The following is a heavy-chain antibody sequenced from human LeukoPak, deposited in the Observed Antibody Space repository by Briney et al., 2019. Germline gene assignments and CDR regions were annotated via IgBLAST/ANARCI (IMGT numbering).Heavy chain of an antibody. D-gene: IGHD1-26*01. Sequence: SETLSLTCTVSGGSISSSSYYWGWIRQPPGKGLEWIGSIYHSGSTYYNPSLKSRVTISVDTSKNQFSLKLSSVTAADTAVYYCARAVGVKGGYFDYWGQGTLVTVSS. V-gene: IGHV4-39*07. CDR1: GGSISSSSYY. J-gene: IGHJ4*02. CDR3: ARAVGVKGGYFDY. CDR2: IYHSGST.